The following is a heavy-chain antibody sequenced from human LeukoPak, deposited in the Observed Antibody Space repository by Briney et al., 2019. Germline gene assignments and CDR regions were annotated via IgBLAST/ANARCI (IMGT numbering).Heavy chain of an antibody. D-gene: IGHD4-17*01. Sequence: SETLSLTCTVSGGSISSSSYYWGWIRQPPGKGLEWIGSIYYSGSTYYNPSLKSRVTISVDTSKNQFSLKLSSVTAADTAVYYCARVSRGLRRPQKYWYFDLWGRGTLVTVSS. J-gene: IGHJ2*01. CDR1: GGSISSSSYY. V-gene: IGHV4-39*07. CDR2: IYYSGST. CDR3: ARVSRGLRRPQKYWYFDL.